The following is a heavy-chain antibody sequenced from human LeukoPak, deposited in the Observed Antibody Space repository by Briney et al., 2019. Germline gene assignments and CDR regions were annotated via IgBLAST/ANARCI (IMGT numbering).Heavy chain of an antibody. CDR2: ISAYNGNT. V-gene: IGHV1-18*01. Sequence: ASVKVSCKASGYTFTSYGISWVRQAAGQGLEWMGWISAYNGNTNYAQKLQGRVTMTTDTSTSTAYMELRSLRSDETVVFYWAREADSSGYYAYDIWGQGTMVTVSS. D-gene: IGHD3-22*01. J-gene: IGHJ3*02. CDR1: GYTFTSYG. CDR3: AREADSSGYYAYDI.